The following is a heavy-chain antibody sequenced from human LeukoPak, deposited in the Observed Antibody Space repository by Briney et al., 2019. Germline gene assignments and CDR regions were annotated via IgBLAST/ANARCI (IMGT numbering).Heavy chain of an antibody. Sequence: GGSLRLSCAASGFTLSSYWMHWVRQAPGKGLVWVSRINTDGSSTNYADSVKGRFTVSRDNSKNTLSLQMNSLRAEDTAVYYCAKDPGVVPAHYFDYWGQGILVTVSS. CDR1: GFTLSSYW. V-gene: IGHV3-74*01. J-gene: IGHJ4*02. CDR3: AKDPGVVPAHYFDY. D-gene: IGHD2-2*01. CDR2: INTDGSST.